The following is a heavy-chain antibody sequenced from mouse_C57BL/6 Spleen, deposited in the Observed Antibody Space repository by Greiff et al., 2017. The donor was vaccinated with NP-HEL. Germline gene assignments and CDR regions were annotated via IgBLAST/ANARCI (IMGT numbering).Heavy chain of an antibody. CDR3: AKGAYYGSRGGHGY. CDR2: IDPSDSYT. Sequence: QVQLQQPGAELVRPGTSVKLSCKASGYTFTSYWMHWVKQRPGQGLEWIGVIDPSDSYTNYNQKFKGKATLTVDTSSSTAYMQLSSLTSEDSAVYYCAKGAYYGSRGGHGYWGQGTTLTVSS. D-gene: IGHD1-1*01. J-gene: IGHJ2*01. V-gene: IGHV1-59*01. CDR1: GYTFTSYW.